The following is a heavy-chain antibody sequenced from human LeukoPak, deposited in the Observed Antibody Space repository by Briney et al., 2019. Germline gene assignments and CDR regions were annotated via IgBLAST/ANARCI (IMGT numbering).Heavy chain of an antibody. CDR3: ARDSSYDFWSGYSYDY. CDR1: GGSISSYY. D-gene: IGHD3-3*01. CDR2: IYTSGST. Sequence: SETLSLTCTVSGGSISSYYWSWIRQPAGKGLEWIGRIYTSGSTNYNPSLKSRVTISVDTSKNQFSLKLSSVTAADTAVYYCARDSSYDFWSGYSYDYWGQGTLVTVSS. J-gene: IGHJ4*02. V-gene: IGHV4-4*07.